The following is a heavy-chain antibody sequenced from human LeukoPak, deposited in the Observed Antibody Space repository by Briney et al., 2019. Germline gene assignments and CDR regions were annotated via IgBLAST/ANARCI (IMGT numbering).Heavy chain of an antibody. CDR3: DNGGW. CDR1: GFNFGDFA. CDR2: ISDTGKVV. Sequence: GGSLRLSCIGSGFNFGDFAMSWVRQVPERSPEFVSSISDTGKVVFYRDSVRGRATVSRDNSRSTLYLQLSDVRGDDTAVYYCDNGGWWGPGTQVVVSS. V-gene: IGHV3-23*01. J-gene: IGHJ4*02. D-gene: IGHD2-15*01.